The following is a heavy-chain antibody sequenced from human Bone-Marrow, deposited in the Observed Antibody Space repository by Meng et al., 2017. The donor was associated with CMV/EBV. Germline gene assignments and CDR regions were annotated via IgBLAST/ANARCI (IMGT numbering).Heavy chain of an antibody. V-gene: IGHV4-59*01. CDR1: GGPISSYY. D-gene: IGHD4-11*01. J-gene: IGHJ4*02. CDR2: IYYSGST. CDR3: LLYSNYVKY. Sequence: SETLSLTCTVSGGPISSYYWSWIRQPPGKGLEWTGYIYYSGSTNYNPSLKSRVTISVDTSKNQFSLKLSSVTAADTAVYYCLLYSNYVKYWGQGTLVTVSS.